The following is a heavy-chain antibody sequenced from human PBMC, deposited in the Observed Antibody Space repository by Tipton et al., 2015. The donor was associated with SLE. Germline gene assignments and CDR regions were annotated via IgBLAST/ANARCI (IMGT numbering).Heavy chain of an antibody. CDR3: ARGGDMYYDFWSGYRLDY. CDR2: IRYDGSNK. Sequence: SLRLSCAASGFTFSSYGMHWVRQAPGKGLEWVAFIRYDGSNKYYADSVKGRFTISRDNSKNTLYLQMNSLRAEDTAVYYCARGGDMYYDFWSGYRLDYWGQGTLVTVSS. D-gene: IGHD3-3*01. V-gene: IGHV3-30*02. J-gene: IGHJ4*02. CDR1: GFTFSSYG.